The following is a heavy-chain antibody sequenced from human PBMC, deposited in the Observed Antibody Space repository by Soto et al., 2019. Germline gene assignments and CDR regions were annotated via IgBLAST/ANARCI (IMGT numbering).Heavy chain of an antibody. CDR2: ISSSYSYI. Sequence: EVQLVESGGGLVKPGGSLGLSCAGSGFTFSDYSMNWVRQAPGKGLEWVSSISSSYSYISYADSVRGRFTISRDNTQNSLYLQMNSLRAEDTAVYFCARGVECSGGSCYSGHYYGMDVWGQGTTVTVSS. J-gene: IGHJ6*02. D-gene: IGHD2-21*01. V-gene: IGHV3-21*01. CDR3: ARGVECSGGSCYSGHYYGMDV. CDR1: GFTFSDYS.